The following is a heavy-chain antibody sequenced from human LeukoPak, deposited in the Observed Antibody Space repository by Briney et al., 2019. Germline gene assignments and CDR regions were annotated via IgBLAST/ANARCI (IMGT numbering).Heavy chain of an antibody. J-gene: IGHJ5*02. D-gene: IGHD3-22*01. CDR2: IRSNSDGGTI. CDR3: ATDFYDST. V-gene: IGHV3-15*01. CDR1: GFTFSNAW. Sequence: GGSLRLSCAASGFTFSNAWMTWVRQAPGKGLEWVGRIRSNSDGGTIDYAAPVKGRFTLSRDDSKTTLYLQMNSLQTEDTAVYYCATDFYDSTWGQGTLVTVSS.